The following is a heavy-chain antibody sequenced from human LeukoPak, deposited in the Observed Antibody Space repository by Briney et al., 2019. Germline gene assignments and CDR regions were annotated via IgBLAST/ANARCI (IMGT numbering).Heavy chain of an antibody. V-gene: IGHV4-38-2*02. CDR1: SYSISRGYY. Sequence: SETLSLTCSVSSYSISRGYYRGWLRQSPGKGLEWIGNIYQSGSTSYNPSLKSRVTISLDMSKNQFSLKLSSVTAADTAVYYCVREGPIRFLEQIDYWGQETLVTVS. CDR3: VREGPIRFLEQIDY. D-gene: IGHD3-3*01. CDR2: IYQSGST. J-gene: IGHJ4*02.